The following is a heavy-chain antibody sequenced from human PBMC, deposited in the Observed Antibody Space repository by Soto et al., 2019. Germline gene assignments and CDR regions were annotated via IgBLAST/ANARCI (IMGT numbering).Heavy chain of an antibody. CDR3: ARNPLNWTYFDY. Sequence: ASVKVSCKASGYTFTSYGISWVRQAPGQGLEWMGWISAYNGNTNYAQKLQGRVTMTTDTSTSTADMELRSQRSDDTAVYYCARNPLNWTYFDYWGQGTLVTVSS. CDR2: ISAYNGNT. V-gene: IGHV1-18*01. J-gene: IGHJ4*02. D-gene: IGHD1-20*01. CDR1: GYTFTSYG.